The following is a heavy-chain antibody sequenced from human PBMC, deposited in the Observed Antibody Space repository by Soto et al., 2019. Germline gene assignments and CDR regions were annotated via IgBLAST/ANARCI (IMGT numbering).Heavy chain of an antibody. CDR2: ISYDGTNK. CDR1: GFSFSISP. Sequence: GGSLRLSCAASGFSFSISPLHWVRQAPGKGPEWVALISYDGTNKFYADSVKGRFTISRDNSKSTLYLQVYSLRPEDAAVYYCARDPKTSGGQHWAFNYFDSWGQGTLVTVSS. D-gene: IGHD7-27*01. J-gene: IGHJ4*02. CDR3: ARDPKTSGGQHWAFNYFDS. V-gene: IGHV3-30-3*01.